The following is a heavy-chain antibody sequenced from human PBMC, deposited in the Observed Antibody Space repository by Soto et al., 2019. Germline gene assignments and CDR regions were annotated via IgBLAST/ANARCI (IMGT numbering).Heavy chain of an antibody. CDR2: LYSAGNT. CDR3: ARGHAYSYGYSYHFDY. CDR1: GFIVSSTF. D-gene: IGHD5-18*01. Sequence: GGSLRLSCAASGFIVSSTFMSWVRQAPGKGLEWVSSLYSAGNTFYGDSVKGRFTVSRDDSKNTVYLQMDSLGAEDTAMYFCARGHAYSYGYSYHFDYWGQGALVTVSS. J-gene: IGHJ4*02. V-gene: IGHV3-53*01.